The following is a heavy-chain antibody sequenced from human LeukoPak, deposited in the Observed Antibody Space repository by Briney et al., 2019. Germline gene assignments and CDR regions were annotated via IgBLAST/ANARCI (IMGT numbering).Heavy chain of an antibody. CDR1: GLTFSIYA. CDR3: VRDRGASGWYYFDY. Sequence: GGSLRLSCAASGLTFSIYAMHWVRQAPGKGLEHVSGISYNGSQTYYGNSVKDRFTISRDNAKNTLYLQVASLRVDDMAVYYCVRDRGASGWYYFDYWGQGTLVTVSA. D-gene: IGHD6-19*01. CDR2: ISYNGSQT. J-gene: IGHJ4*02. V-gene: IGHV3-64*01.